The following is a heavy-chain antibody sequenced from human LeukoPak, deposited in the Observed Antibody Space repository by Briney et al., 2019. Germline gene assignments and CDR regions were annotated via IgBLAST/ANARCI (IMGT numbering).Heavy chain of an antibody. CDR2: FDPEDGET. Sequence: GASVEVSCKVSGYTLTELSMHWVRQAPGKGLEWMGGFDPEDGETIYAQKFQGRVTMTEDTSTDTAYMELSSLRSEDTAVYYCARRKLWFGESYYFDYWGQGTLVTVSS. D-gene: IGHD3-10*01. V-gene: IGHV1-24*01. J-gene: IGHJ4*02. CDR1: GYTLTELS. CDR3: ARRKLWFGESYYFDY.